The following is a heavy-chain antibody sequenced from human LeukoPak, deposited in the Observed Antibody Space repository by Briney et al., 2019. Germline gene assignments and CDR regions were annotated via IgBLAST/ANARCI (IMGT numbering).Heavy chain of an antibody. D-gene: IGHD3-9*01. J-gene: IGHJ4*02. CDR3: AKILTGYFYYFDY. CDR1: GFTFSSYA. Sequence: GGSLRLSCAASGFTFSSYAMSWVRQAPGKGLEWVSAISGSGGSTYYADSVKGRFTIPRDNSKNTLYLQMNSLRAEDTAVYYCAKILTGYFYYFDYWGQGTLVTVSS. CDR2: ISGSGGST. V-gene: IGHV3-23*01.